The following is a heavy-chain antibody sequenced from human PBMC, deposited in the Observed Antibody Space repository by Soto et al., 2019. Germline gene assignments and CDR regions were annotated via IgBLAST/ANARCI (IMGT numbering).Heavy chain of an antibody. V-gene: IGHV4-34*01. CDR3: ARVVVGPTPGHFDQ. Sequence: QVQLQQWGAGLLKPSETLSLTCAVYGGSFNTYYWSWIRQPPGKGLEWIGEINHGGGLRYNPSLKSRVTISVDTSKNQFSLNLSSVTAADTAVYYGARVVVGPTPGHFDQWGQGTLVTVSS. J-gene: IGHJ4*01. CDR1: GGSFNTYY. CDR2: INHGGGL. D-gene: IGHD1-26*01.